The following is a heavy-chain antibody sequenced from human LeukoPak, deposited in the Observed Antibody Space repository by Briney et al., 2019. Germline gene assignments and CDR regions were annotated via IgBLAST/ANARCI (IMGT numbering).Heavy chain of an antibody. CDR1: GGSISSSSYY. CDR2: IYYSGST. V-gene: IGHV4-39*07. Sequence: SETLSLTCAVSGGSISSSSYYWGWIRQPPGKGLEWIGSIYYSGSTYYNPSLKSPVTISVDTSKNQFSLKLSSVTAADTAVYYCARDDVVVGWFDPWGQGTLVTVSS. J-gene: IGHJ5*02. D-gene: IGHD2-21*01. CDR3: ARDDVVVGWFDP.